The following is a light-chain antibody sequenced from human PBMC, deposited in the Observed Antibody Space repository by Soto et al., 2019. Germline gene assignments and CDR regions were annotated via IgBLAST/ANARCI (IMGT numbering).Light chain of an antibody. V-gene: IGLV2-11*01. Sequence: QSALTQPRSVSGSPGQSVTISCTGTSSDVGGYNYVSWYQQHPGTVPKLMIYDVSNRPSGVPDRFSGSKSGNAASLTISGLQAEDEADYYCCLYAGGHTSLLFGGGTKLTVL. CDR2: DVS. CDR3: CLYAGGHTSLL. J-gene: IGLJ2*01. CDR1: SSDVGGYNY.